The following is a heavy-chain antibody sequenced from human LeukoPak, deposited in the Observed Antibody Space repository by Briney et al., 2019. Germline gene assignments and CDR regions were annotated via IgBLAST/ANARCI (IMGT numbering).Heavy chain of an antibody. J-gene: IGHJ4*02. CDR1: GGSISSYY. Sequence: SETLSLTCTVSGGSISSYYWSWIRQPPGKGLEWIGQIHYSGSTKYNPSLKSRVTISVDTSKNQFSLKLSAVTAADTAVYYCARALSYSSGWYFDYWGQGTLVTVSS. CDR3: ARALSYSSGWYFDY. V-gene: IGHV4-59*01. CDR2: IHYSGST. D-gene: IGHD6-19*01.